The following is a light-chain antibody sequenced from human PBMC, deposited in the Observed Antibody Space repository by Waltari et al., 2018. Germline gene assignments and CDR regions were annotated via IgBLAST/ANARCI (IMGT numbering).Light chain of an antibody. V-gene: IGKV4-1*01. CDR3: QQYYSTPPT. Sequence: DIVMTQSPDSLAVSLGERATINCKSSQSLLWSFNNNNNLAWYQQKPGQPPKLLIHWASTRESGVPDRFSGSGSGADFTLTISSLQAEDVAVYYCQQYYSTPPTFGQGTKLEIK. CDR2: WAS. CDR1: QSLLWSFNNNNN. J-gene: IGKJ2*01.